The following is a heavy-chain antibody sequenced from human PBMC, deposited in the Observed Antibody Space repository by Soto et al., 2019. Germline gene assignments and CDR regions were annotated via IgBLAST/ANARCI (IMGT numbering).Heavy chain of an antibody. CDR3: ARVKNRGYRYAYYYYGMDV. CDR2: TSAYNGNT. J-gene: IGHJ6*02. D-gene: IGHD3-10*01. CDR1: GYTFTSYG. V-gene: IGHV1-18*01. Sequence: ASVKVSCKASGYTFTSYGISWVRQAPGQGLEWMGWTSAYNGNTNYAQKLQGRVTMTTDTSTSTAYMELRSLRSDDTAVYYCARVKNRGYRYAYYYYGMDVWGQGTTVTVSS.